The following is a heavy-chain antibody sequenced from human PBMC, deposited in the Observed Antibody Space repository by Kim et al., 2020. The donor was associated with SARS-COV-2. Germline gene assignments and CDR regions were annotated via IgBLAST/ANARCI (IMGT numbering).Heavy chain of an antibody. CDR1: GGSISSSSYY. V-gene: IGHV4-39*01. J-gene: IGHJ4*02. Sequence: SETLSLTCTVSGGSISSSSYYWGWIRQPPGKGLEWIGSIYYSGSTYYNPSLKSRVTISVDTSKNQFSLKLSSVTAADTAVYYCLCSGWYGGYYFDYWGQGTLVTVSS. D-gene: IGHD6-19*01. CDR2: IYYSGST. CDR3: LCSGWYGGYYFDY.